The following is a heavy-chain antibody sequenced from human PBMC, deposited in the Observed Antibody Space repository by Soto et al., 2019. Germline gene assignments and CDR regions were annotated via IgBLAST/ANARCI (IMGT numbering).Heavy chain of an antibody. CDR2: INPNSGGT. V-gene: IGHV1-2*04. CDR3: ARAWQHLELSLNYGMDV. J-gene: IGHJ6*02. CDR1: GYTFTGYY. D-gene: IGHD1-26*01. Sequence: ASVKVSCKASGYTFTGYYMHWVRPAPGQGLEWMGWINPNSGGTNYAQKFQGWVTMTRDTSISTAYMEPSRLRSDDTAVYYCARAWQHLELSLNYGMDVWGQGTTATDSS.